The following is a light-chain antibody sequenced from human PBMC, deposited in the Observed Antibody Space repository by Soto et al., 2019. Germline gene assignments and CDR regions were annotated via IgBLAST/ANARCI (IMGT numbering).Light chain of an antibody. V-gene: IGKV3-15*01. CDR1: QGISSW. J-gene: IGKJ1*01. CDR2: GAS. Sequence: MTQSPSSVSASVGDRVTITCRASQGISSWLAWYQQXPGQAPRILIYGASTSATGIPARFRGSGSGTVFTLTISSLPSEDVAVYYCQQYNNWPQTFGQGT. CDR3: QQYNNWPQT.